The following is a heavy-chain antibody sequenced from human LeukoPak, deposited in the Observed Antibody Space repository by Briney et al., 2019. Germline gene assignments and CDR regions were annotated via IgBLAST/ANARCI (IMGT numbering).Heavy chain of an antibody. V-gene: IGHV4-39*07. CDR1: GGSISSSSYY. D-gene: IGHD3-9*01. J-gene: IGHJ4*02. Sequence: SETLSLTCTVSGGSISSSSYYWGWIRQPPGKGLEWIGSIYYSGSTNYNPSLKSRVTISMDKSKNQLSLKLNFVTAADTAVYYCASHYDILTGYPYYFDYWGQGTLVTVSS. CDR2: IYYSGST. CDR3: ASHYDILTGYPYYFDY.